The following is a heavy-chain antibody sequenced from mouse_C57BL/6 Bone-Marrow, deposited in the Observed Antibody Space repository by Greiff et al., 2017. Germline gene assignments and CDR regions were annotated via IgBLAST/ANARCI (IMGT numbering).Heavy chain of an antibody. J-gene: IGHJ4*01. V-gene: IGHV1-15*01. D-gene: IGHD1-1*01. CDR2: IDPETGGT. Sequence: QVQLKESGAELVRPGASVTLSCKASGYTFTDYEMHWVKQTPVHGLEWIGAIDPETGGTAYNQKFKGKAILTADKSSSTAYMELRSLTSEDSAVYYCTRRSYYYGSSEDAMDYWGQGTSV. CDR3: TRRSYYYGSSEDAMDY. CDR1: GYTFTDYE.